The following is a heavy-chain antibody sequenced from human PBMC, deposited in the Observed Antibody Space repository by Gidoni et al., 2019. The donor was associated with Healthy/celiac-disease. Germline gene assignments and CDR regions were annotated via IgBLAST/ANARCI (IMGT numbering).Heavy chain of an antibody. V-gene: IGHV4-31*03. D-gene: IGHD2-2*01. CDR2: IYYSGST. CDR3: ARDRRYCSSTSCSDYYYGMDV. Sequence: QVQLQESGPGLVKPSQTLSLTCTVPGGSISSGGYSWSWIRQHPGKGLEWIGYIYYSGSTYYNPSLKSRVTISVDTSKNQFSLKLSSVTAADTAVYYCARDRRYCSSTSCSDYYYGMDVWGQGTTVTVSS. J-gene: IGHJ6*02. CDR1: GGSISSGGYS.